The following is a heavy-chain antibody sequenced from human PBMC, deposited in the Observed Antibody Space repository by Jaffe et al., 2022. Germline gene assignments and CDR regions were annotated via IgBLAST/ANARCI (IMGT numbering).Heavy chain of an antibody. CDR2: IYPGDSDT. CDR3: VRGDIVVVPAAGFPSATYPDY. Sequence: EVQLVQSGAEVKKPGESLKISCKGSGYSFTSYWIGWVRQMPGKGLEWMGIIYPGDSDTRYSPSFQGQVTISADKSISTAYLQWSSLKASDTAMYYCVRGDIVVVPAAGFPSATYPDYWGQGTLVTVSS. CDR1: GYSFTSYW. V-gene: IGHV5-51*03. D-gene: IGHD2-2*01. J-gene: IGHJ4*02.